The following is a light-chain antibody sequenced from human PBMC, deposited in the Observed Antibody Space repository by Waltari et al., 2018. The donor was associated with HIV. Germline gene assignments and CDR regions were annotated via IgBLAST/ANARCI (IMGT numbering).Light chain of an antibody. Sequence: LSLSPGESATLSCGASQGVSSAYLAWYQQRPGLAPRLLIYDASTRATGIPDRFSGSGSGTDFTLTISRLEPEDFAVYFCQQYASSPITFGQGTRLEIK. CDR3: QQYASSPIT. CDR1: QGVSSAY. CDR2: DAS. V-gene: IGKV3D-20*01. J-gene: IGKJ5*01.